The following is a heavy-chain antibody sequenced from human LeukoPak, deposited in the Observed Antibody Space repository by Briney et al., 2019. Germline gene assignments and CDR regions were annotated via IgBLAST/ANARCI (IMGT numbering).Heavy chain of an antibody. J-gene: IGHJ5*02. CDR3: VRGMGVYCSSTSCYGMVYNCFDP. D-gene: IGHD2-2*01. V-gene: IGHV4-59*01. Sequence: SETLSLTCTVSGGSIRSYYWSWIRQPAGKGGDGVGYVYYSGSTNYNPSLKSGVTISVDTSKNQFSLNVSSVTAADTDVYLCVRGMGVYCSSTSCYGMVYNCFDPWGQGTLVTVSS. CDR1: GGSIRSYY. CDR2: VYYSGST.